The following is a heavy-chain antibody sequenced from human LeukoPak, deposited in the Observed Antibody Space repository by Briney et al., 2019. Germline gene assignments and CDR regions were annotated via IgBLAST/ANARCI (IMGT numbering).Heavy chain of an antibody. V-gene: IGHV3-30*02. CDR2: IRYDGSNK. CDR3: AKDASLFTTSNWFDP. CDR1: GFTFSSYG. D-gene: IGHD3-22*01. Sequence: PGGSLRLSCAASGFTFSSYGMHWVRQAPGKGLEWVAFIRYDGSNKYYADSVKGRFTISRDNSKNTLYLQMNRLRAEDTAGYYCAKDASLFTTSNWFDPWGQGTLVTVSS. J-gene: IGHJ5*02.